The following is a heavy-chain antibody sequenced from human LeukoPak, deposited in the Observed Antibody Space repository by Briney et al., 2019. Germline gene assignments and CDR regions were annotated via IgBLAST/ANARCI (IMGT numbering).Heavy chain of an antibody. D-gene: IGHD6-25*01. CDR1: GFTFSSYW. J-gene: IGHJ4*02. Sequence: GGSLRLSCAASGFTFSSYWMHWVRQAPGKGLVWVSRINSDGSSTSYADSGKGRFTISRDNAKNTLCLQMNSLRAEDTAVYYCARVASRRYYFDYWGQGTLVTVSS. V-gene: IGHV3-74*01. CDR2: INSDGSST. CDR3: ARVASRRYYFDY.